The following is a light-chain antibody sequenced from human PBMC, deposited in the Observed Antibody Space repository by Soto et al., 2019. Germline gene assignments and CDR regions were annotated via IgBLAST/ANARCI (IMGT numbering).Light chain of an antibody. CDR1: QGISSY. V-gene: IGKV1-9*01. J-gene: IGKJ4*01. Sequence: DIQLTQSPSFLSASVGDRVTITCRASQGISSYLAWYQQKPGKAPKLLIYAASTLQSGVPSRFSGSGSGTEFNLTISSRQPEDFAAYYCQQLNSYPRLTFGGGTKVQIK. CDR3: QQLNSYPRLT. CDR2: AAS.